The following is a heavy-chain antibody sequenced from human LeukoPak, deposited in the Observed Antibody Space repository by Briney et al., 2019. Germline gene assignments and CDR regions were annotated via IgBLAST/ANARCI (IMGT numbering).Heavy chain of an antibody. CDR1: GFTFSSYA. CDR2: ISYDGSNK. CDR3: ARDRGAAASPNLDF. J-gene: IGHJ4*02. V-gene: IGHV3-30-3*01. D-gene: IGHD6-13*01. Sequence: PGGSLRLSCAASGFTFSSYAMHWVRQAPGKGLEWVAVISYDGSNKYYADSVKGRFTISRDNSKNTVYLQMNSLRAEDTAVYCCARDRGAAASPNLDFWGQGTLVTVSS.